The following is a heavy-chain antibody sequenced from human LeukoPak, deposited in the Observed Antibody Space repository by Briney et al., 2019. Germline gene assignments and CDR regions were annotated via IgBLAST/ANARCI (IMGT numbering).Heavy chain of an antibody. D-gene: IGHD4-17*01. V-gene: IGHV3-7*03. CDR3: ARDGTDYGDYEFDY. J-gene: IGHJ4*02. CDR1: GFTFSSYW. Sequence: GGSLRLSCAASGFTFSSYWMSWVRQAPGKGLEWVANIKQDGSEKYYVDSVKGRFTISRDNAKNSLYLQMNSLRAEDTAVYYCARDGTDYGDYEFDYWGQGTPVTVSS. CDR2: IKQDGSEK.